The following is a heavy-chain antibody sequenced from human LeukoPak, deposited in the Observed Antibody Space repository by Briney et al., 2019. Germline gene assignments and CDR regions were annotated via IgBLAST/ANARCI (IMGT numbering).Heavy chain of an antibody. V-gene: IGHV1-2*02. CDR3: ARDLRREKYYFDY. Sequence: ASVKVSCKASGYTFTGYYMHWVRQAPGQGLEWIGWINPNSGGTNYAQKFQGRITMTRDKSIRTAYMELSRLTSDDTAVYYCARDLRREKYYFDYWGQGTLVTVSS. CDR2: INPNSGGT. D-gene: IGHD1-26*01. CDR1: GYTFTGYY. J-gene: IGHJ4*02.